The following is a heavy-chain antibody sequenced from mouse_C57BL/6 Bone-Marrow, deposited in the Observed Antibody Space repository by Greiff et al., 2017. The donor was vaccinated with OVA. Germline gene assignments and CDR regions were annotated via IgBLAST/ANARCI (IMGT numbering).Heavy chain of an antibody. V-gene: IGHV10-1*01. Sequence: EVQGVESGGGLVQPKGSLKLSCAASGFSFNTYAMNWVRQAPGKGLEWVASIRSKSNNYATYYADSVKDRFTISRYDSESMLYLQMNNLKTEDTAMYYCVRHGYYAMDYWGQGTSVTVSS. CDR2: IRSKSNNYAT. CDR3: VRHGYYAMDY. CDR1: GFSFNTYA. J-gene: IGHJ4*01.